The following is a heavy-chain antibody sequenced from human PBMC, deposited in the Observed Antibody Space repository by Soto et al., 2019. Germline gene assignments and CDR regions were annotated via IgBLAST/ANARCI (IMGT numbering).Heavy chain of an antibody. CDR3: TRVYGDYGTLSDY. J-gene: IGHJ4*02. D-gene: IGHD4-17*01. CDR1: GFTFSDYS. CDR2: ISSTSTFI. Sequence: EVQLVESGGGLVKPGDSLRLSCAVSGFTFSDYSVNWVRQAPGKGLEWVSSISSTSTFIYYADSVRGRFTISRDNAKNSLYLQMNSLRAEDTPAYYCTRVYGDYGTLSDYWGRGTLVTVSS. V-gene: IGHV3-21*01.